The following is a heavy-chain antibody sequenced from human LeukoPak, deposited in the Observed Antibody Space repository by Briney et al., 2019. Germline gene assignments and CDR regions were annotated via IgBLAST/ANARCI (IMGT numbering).Heavy chain of an antibody. D-gene: IGHD1-1*01. CDR1: GGSITSYY. J-gene: IGHJ3*02. CDR3: ARATKRQLLGAFDI. V-gene: IGHV4-59*01. Sequence: SETLPLTCTVSGGSITSYYWSWIRQPPGKGLEWIGYIYYSGSANYNPSLKSRVTISVDTSKNQFSLKLSSVTAADTAVYYSARATKRQLLGAFDIWGQGTMVTVSS. CDR2: IYYSGSA.